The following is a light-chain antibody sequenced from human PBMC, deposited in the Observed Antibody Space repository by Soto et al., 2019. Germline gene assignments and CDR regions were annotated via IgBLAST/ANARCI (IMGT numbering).Light chain of an antibody. CDR1: KSVSSY. CDR2: DAS. Sequence: EIVLTQSPATLSLSPGESATLSCRASKSVSSYLASYQQKPGQALSLLIYDASNKATGIPTRFSGSGSGTDFTLTIISVEPEDFAVYYCQHRGNWPPYTYGQGTKLEIK. J-gene: IGKJ2*01. V-gene: IGKV3-11*01. CDR3: QHRGNWPPYT.